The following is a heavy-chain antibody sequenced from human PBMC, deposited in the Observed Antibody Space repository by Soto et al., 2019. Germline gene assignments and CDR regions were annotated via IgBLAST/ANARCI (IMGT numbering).Heavy chain of an antibody. CDR2: ISYDGSNK. V-gene: IGHV3-30-3*01. CDR3: ASFSLFDP. J-gene: IGHJ5*02. D-gene: IGHD3-3*01. CDR1: GFTFSSYA. Sequence: GGSLRLSCAASGFTFSSYAMHWVRQAPGKGLEWVAVISYDGSNKYYADSVKGRFTISRDNSKNTLYLQMNSLRAEDTAVYYCASFSLFDPWGPGTLVTVSS.